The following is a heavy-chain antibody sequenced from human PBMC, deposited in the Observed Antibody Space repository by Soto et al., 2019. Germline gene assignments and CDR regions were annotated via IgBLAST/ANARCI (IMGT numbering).Heavy chain of an antibody. CDR1: GFTFSMYW. Sequence: QPGGALRLSCAASGFTFSMYWMHWVRQVPGKGPEWVSRINDDGSSTNYADSVKGRFTISRDNAKNTLYLQMKDLRAEDTAVYYCTRGHRSNSTGKGAFWVHGTLVTVSP. V-gene: IGHV3-74*01. J-gene: IGHJ4*01. D-gene: IGHD1-1*01. CDR3: TRGHRSNSTGKGAF. CDR2: INDDGSST.